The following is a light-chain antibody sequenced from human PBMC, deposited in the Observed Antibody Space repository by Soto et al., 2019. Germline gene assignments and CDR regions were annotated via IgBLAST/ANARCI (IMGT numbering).Light chain of an antibody. CDR2: AAS. V-gene: IGKV1-39*01. Sequence: DIPMTQSPSSLSASVGDRVTITCRASQSISSYLNWYQKKPGKAPKILIYAASSLQSGVPSRFSGSGSGTDFNLTIRSLQTEDFATYECQQSYSTIITFGQGTRLEIK. J-gene: IGKJ5*01. CDR3: QQSYSTIIT. CDR1: QSISSY.